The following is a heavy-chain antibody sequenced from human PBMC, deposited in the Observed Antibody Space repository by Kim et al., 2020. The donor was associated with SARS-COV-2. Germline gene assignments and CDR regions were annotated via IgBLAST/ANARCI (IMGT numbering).Heavy chain of an antibody. V-gene: IGHV4-34*01. CDR1: GGSFSGYY. Sequence: SETLSLTCAVYGGSFSGYYWSWIRQPPGKGLEWIGEINHSGSTNYNPSLKSRVTISVDTSKNQFSLKLSSVTAADTAVYYPVVVVAATRRGGRYYYGMDVWGQGTTVTVSS. CDR3: VVVVAATRRGGRYYYGMDV. CDR2: INHSGST. J-gene: IGHJ6*02. D-gene: IGHD2-15*01.